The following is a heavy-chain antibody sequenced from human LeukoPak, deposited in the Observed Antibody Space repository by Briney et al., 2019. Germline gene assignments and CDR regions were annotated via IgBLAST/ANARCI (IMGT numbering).Heavy chain of an antibody. D-gene: IGHD3-22*01. CDR3: TSSSGEANIDY. CDR2: IKSKTDGGTT. Sequence: PGGSLRLSCAASGFTFTYTWMNWVRQAPGKGLEWVGRIKSKTDGGTTDYAAPVKGRFTISRDDSKNTLYLQMNSLKTEDTAVYYCTSSSGEANIDYWGQGTLVTVSS. V-gene: IGHV3-15*07. CDR1: GFTFTYTW. J-gene: IGHJ4*02.